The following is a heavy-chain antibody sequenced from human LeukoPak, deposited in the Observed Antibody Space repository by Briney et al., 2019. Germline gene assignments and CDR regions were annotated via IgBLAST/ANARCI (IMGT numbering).Heavy chain of an antibody. D-gene: IGHD3-9*01. CDR3: ARFLPNYDILTGYLGSTGGFDY. CDR1: GYTFTSYG. CDR2: ISAYNGNT. Sequence: ASVKVSCKASGYTFTSYGISWVRQAPGQGLEWMGWISAYNGNTNYAQKLQGRVTMTTDTSTSTAYMELRSLRSDDTAVYYCARFLPNYDILTGYLGSTGGFDYWGQGTLVTVSS. J-gene: IGHJ4*02. V-gene: IGHV1-18*01.